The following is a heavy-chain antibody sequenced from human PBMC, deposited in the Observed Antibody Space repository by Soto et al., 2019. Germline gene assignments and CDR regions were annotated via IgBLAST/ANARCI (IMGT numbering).Heavy chain of an antibody. CDR3: ARVSGSYYYGMDV. J-gene: IGHJ6*02. V-gene: IGHV4-4*02. CDR2: IYHSGST. CDR1: GGSISSSYW. Sequence: ASETLSLTCAVSGGSISSSYWWSWVRQPPGKGLEWIGEIYHSGSTNYNTSLKSRVTISVDKSKNQFSLKVTSATAADTAVYYCARVSGSYYYGMDVWGQGTPVTVSS.